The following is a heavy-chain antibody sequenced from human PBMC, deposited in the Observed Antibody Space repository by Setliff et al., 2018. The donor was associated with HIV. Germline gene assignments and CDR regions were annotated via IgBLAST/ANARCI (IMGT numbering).Heavy chain of an antibody. CDR2: VYYSGST. D-gene: IGHD3-22*01. CDR1: GASISNYY. CDR3: ARADYDTGTYYFDF. J-gene: IGHJ4*01. V-gene: IGHV4-59*01. Sequence: KPSETLSLTCTVSGASISNYYWSWIRQPLGKGLEWLGYVYYSGSTSYNPSLKSRLTISVDTSKNHFSLRLSSVTAADTAVYYCARADYDTGTYYFDFWGHGTLVTVSS.